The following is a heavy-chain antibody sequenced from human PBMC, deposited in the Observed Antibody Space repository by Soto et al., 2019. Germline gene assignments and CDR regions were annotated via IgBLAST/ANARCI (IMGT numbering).Heavy chain of an antibody. V-gene: IGHV3-48*03. CDR1: GFTFSSYE. D-gene: IGHD5-18*01. Sequence: EVQLVASGGGLVQPGGSLRLSCAASGFTFSSYEMNWVRQDPGKGLEWVSYISSSGSTIYYADSVKGRFTISRDNAKNSLYLQMNSLRAEDTAVYYCAHQAAMGESDYWGQGTLVTVSS. J-gene: IGHJ4*02. CDR2: ISSSGSTI. CDR3: AHQAAMGESDY.